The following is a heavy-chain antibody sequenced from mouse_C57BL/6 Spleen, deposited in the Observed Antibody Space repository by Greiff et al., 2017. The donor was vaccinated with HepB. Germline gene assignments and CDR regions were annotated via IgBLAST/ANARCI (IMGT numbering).Heavy chain of an antibody. V-gene: IGHV7-3*01. CDR2: IRNKANGYTT. D-gene: IGHD1-1*01. Sequence: DVMLVESGGGLVQPGGSLSLSCAASGFTFTDYYMSWVRQPPGKALEWLGFIRNKANGYTTEYSASVKGRFTISRDNSQSILYLQMNALRAEDSATYYCARYTPYGSSYAMDYWGQGTSVTVSS. CDR1: GFTFTDYY. CDR3: ARYTPYGSSYAMDY. J-gene: IGHJ4*01.